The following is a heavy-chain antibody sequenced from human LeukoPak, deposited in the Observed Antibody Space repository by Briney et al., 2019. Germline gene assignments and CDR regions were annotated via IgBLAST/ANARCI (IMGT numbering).Heavy chain of an antibody. V-gene: IGHV4-59*08. CDR2: IYYSGST. CDR3: ARHPGNTMVRGVIRSEMDKEPTTCFDY. CDR1: GGSISSYY. J-gene: IGHJ4*02. Sequence: SETLSLTCTVSGGSISSYYWSWIRQPPGKGLEWIGYIYYSGSTNYNPSLKSRVTISVDTSKNQFSLKLSSVTAADTAVYYCARHPGNTMVRGVIRSEMDKEPTTCFDYWGQGTLVTVSS. D-gene: IGHD3-10*01.